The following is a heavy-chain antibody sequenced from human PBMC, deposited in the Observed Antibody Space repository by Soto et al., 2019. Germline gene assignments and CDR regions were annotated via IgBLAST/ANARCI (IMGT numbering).Heavy chain of an antibody. CDR2: INHSGST. CDR3: ARGDYGGNSGYFDY. V-gene: IGHV4-34*01. CDR1: GGSFSGYY. Sequence: SETLSLTCAVYGGSFSGYYWSWIRQPPGKGLEWIGEINHSGSTNYNPSLKSRVTISVDTSKNQFSLKLSLVTAADTAVYYCARGDYGGNSGYFDYWGQGTLVTVSS. D-gene: IGHD4-17*01. J-gene: IGHJ4*02.